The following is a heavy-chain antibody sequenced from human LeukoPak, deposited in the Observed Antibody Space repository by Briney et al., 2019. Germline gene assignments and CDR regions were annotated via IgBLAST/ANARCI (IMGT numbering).Heavy chain of an antibody. D-gene: IGHD6-19*01. CDR1: GYTFTSYD. CDR3: ARPGSGWSYFDY. Sequence: ASVKVSCKASGYTFTSYDINWVRRATGQGLEWMGWMNPNSDNTGYAQKFQGRVTMTRNTSISTAYMELSSLRSEDTAVYYCARPGSGWSYFDYWGQGTLVTVSS. J-gene: IGHJ4*02. V-gene: IGHV1-8*01. CDR2: MNPNSDNT.